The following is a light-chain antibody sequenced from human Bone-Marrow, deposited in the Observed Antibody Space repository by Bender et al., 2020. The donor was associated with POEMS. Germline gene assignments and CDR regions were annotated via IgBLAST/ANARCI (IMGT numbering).Light chain of an antibody. V-gene: IGLV2-23*02. CDR3: CSFAGSSGFV. CDR2: EVS. CDR1: SSDVGSYNL. J-gene: IGLJ1*01. Sequence: QSALTQPASVSGSPGQSITISCTGTSSDVGSYNLVSWYQQHPGKAPKLMIYEVSNRPSGVPDRFSGSKSGNTASLTISGLQAEDETDYHCCSFAGSSGFVFGTGTKVTVL.